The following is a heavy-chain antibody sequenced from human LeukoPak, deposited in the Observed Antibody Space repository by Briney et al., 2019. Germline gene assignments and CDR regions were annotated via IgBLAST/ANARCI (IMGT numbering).Heavy chain of an antibody. V-gene: IGHV3-53*01. CDR3: AKTFLEQWLVDY. D-gene: IGHD6-19*01. CDR2: LYSDGSA. J-gene: IGHJ4*02. Sequence: GGSLRLSCAASGITVSSDYMSWVRQAPGKGLEWVSFLYSDGSAYYADSVKGRFTISRDNSKNTLYLQMHSLRAEDTALYYCAKTFLEQWLVDYWGQGTLVTVSS. CDR1: GITVSSDY.